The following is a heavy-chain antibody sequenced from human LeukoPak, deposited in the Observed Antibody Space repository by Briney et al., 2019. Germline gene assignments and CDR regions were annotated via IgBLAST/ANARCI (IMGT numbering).Heavy chain of an antibody. V-gene: IGHV3-23*01. CDR1: GFTFSTFS. J-gene: IGHJ4*02. D-gene: IGHD2-21*02. CDR2: ISGSGGTT. CDR3: GKEGLHCGAGCYGVLDY. Sequence: GGSLRLSCAASGFTFSTFSMAWVRQAPGKGLEWVSIISGSGGTTYYADSVKGRFTISRDNSKNTLCLQMNSLRAEDTAVYYCGKEGLHCGAGCYGVLDYWGQGTLVTVSS.